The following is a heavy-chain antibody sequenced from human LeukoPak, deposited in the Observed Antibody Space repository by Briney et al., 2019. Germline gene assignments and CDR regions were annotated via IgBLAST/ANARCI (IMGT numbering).Heavy chain of an antibody. V-gene: IGHV3-7*01. CDR1: GFTFSSYW. CDR3: AKDPMVRGVINGMDV. CDR2: INHNGNVN. J-gene: IGHJ6*02. Sequence: GGSLRLSCAASGFTFSSYWMNWARQAPGKGLEWVASINHNGNVNYYVDSVKGRFTISRDNAKNSLYLQMSSLRPDDTAVYYCAKDPMVRGVINGMDVWGQGTTVIVSS. D-gene: IGHD3-10*01.